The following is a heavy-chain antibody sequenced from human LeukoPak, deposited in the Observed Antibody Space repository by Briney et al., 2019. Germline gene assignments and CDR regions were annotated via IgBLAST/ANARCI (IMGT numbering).Heavy chain of an antibody. D-gene: IGHD2-2*01. CDR1: GFTFSSYG. Sequence: GGSLRLSCAASGFTFSSYGMHWVRQAPGKGLEWVAFTRYDGSNKYYADSVKGRFTISRDNSKNTLYLQMNSLRAEDTAVYYCAKEIYCSSTSCSIWGQGTLVTVSS. J-gene: IGHJ4*02. CDR3: AKEIYCSSTSCSI. V-gene: IGHV3-30*02. CDR2: TRYDGSNK.